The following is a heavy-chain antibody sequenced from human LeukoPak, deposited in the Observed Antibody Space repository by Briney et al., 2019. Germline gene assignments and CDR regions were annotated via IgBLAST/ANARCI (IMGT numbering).Heavy chain of an antibody. V-gene: IGHV1-69*01. CDR3: ATTRTEGYYFDY. CDR2: IIPIFGTA. CDR1: GGTFSSYA. D-gene: IGHD1/OR15-1a*01. Sequence: GASVKVSCKASGGTFSSYAISWVRQAPGQGLEWMGGIIPIFGTANYAQKFQGRVTITADESTSTAYMELSSLRSEDTAVYYCATTRTEGYYFDYWGQGTLVTVSS. J-gene: IGHJ4*02.